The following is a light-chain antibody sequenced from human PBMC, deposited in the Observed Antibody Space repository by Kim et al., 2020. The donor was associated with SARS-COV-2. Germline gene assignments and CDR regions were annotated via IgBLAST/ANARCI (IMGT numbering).Light chain of an antibody. CDR1: KLWDKF. V-gene: IGLV3-1*01. Sequence: SVSPAQPASFTCYGDKLWDKFDCWYQQEPGQSPVLVIYQDSKRPSGIPELFSGSNSGNTATLTICGTQAMDDADYYCQAWDSSTVVFGGGTQLTVL. CDR3: QAWDSSTVV. CDR2: QDS. J-gene: IGLJ2*01.